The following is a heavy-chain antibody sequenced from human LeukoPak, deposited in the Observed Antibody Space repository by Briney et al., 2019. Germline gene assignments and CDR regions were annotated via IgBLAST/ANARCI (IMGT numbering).Heavy chain of an antibody. V-gene: IGHV3-48*03. Sequence: GGSLRLSCAASGFTFSSYEMNWVRQAPGKGLEWVSYISSSGSTIYYADSVKGRFTISRDNAKNSLYLQMNSLGAEDTAVYYCARDPAAALPRPHWGQGTLVTVSS. D-gene: IGHD6-13*01. CDR1: GFTFSSYE. J-gene: IGHJ1*01. CDR2: ISSSGSTI. CDR3: ARDPAAALPRPH.